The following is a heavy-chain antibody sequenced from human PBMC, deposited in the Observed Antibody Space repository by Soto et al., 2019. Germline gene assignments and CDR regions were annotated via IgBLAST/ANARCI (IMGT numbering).Heavy chain of an antibody. J-gene: IGHJ6*02. V-gene: IGHV4-61*01. CDR1: GGSVSSGSYY. D-gene: IGHD3-10*01. Sequence: QVQLQESGPGLVKPSETLSLTCTVSGGSVSSGSYYWSWIRQPPGQGLEWIGYIDYSGSTNYNPSLKSRVTISVDTSKNQFSLKLSSVTAADTAVYYCARDQTTWYYYGSGNEYGGPGMDVWGQGTTVTVSS. CDR2: IDYSGST. CDR3: ARDQTTWYYYGSGNEYGGPGMDV.